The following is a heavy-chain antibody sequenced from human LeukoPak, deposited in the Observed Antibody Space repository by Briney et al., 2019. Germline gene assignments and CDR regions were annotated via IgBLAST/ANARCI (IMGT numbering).Heavy chain of an antibody. V-gene: IGHV3-23*01. CDR3: AKVRGYCSSTSCYTPLDY. D-gene: IGHD2-2*02. J-gene: IGHJ4*02. CDR2: ISGSGGST. CDR1: GFTFSSYA. Sequence: PGGSLRLSCAASGFTFSSYAMSWVRQAPGKGLEWVSAISGSGGSTYYADSVKGRFTISRDNSKNTLYLQMNSLRAEDTAVYYCAKVRGYCSSTSCYTPLDYWGQGTLVTVSS.